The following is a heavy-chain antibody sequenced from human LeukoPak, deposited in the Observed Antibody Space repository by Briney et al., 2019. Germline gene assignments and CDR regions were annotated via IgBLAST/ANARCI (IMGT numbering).Heavy chain of an antibody. CDR3: ARDRGEATAYNWFDP. CDR1: GGSISSGGYY. Sequence: SETLSLTCTVSGGSISSGGYYWSWIRQHPGKGLEWIGYIHYSGSTYYNPSLKIRVTISVDTSKNQFSLKLSTVTAADTAVYYCARDRGEATAYNWFDPWGQGTLVTVSS. CDR2: IHYSGST. D-gene: IGHD3-16*01. J-gene: IGHJ5*02. V-gene: IGHV4-31*03.